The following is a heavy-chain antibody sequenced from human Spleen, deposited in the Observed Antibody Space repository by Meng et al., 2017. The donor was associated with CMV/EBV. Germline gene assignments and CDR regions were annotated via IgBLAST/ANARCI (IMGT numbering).Heavy chain of an antibody. V-gene: IGHV4-34*01. Sequence: SETLSLTCAVYGGSFSHYFWSFLRQPPGKGLEWIGEINHGGSTHSNPSLRSRVTISVDTSKNQFSLNLSSVTAADTAVYYCARPLGYTFDAFDIWGQGTMVTVSS. D-gene: IGHD5-12*01. CDR2: INHGGST. J-gene: IGHJ3*02. CDR1: GGSFSHYF. CDR3: ARPLGYTFDAFDI.